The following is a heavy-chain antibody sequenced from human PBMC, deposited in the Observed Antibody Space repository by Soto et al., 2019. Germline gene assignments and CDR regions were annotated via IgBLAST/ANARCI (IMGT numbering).Heavy chain of an antibody. Sequence: GASVPVSCKASGYTFPSYAMHSVRQAPGQRLEWMGWINAGNGNTKYSQKFQGRVTITRDTSASTAYMELSSLRPEDTAVYYCAGESIAVAGKKYYFDYWGQGTLVTVSS. CDR2: INAGNGNT. D-gene: IGHD6-19*01. J-gene: IGHJ4*02. CDR3: AGESIAVAGKKYYFDY. CDR1: GYTFPSYA. V-gene: IGHV1-3*01.